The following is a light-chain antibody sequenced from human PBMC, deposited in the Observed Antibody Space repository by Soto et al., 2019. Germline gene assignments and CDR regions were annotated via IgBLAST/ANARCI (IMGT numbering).Light chain of an antibody. CDR2: LTS. Sequence: DIQMTQSPSSLSASVGDRVTITCRASQGIGNNLGWYQQKPGKAPKRLIYLTSSLQTGVPSRFSGSGSGTEFSLTISSLQPEDSATYFCLQHNSYPRTFGQGTKVEIK. CDR1: QGIGNN. J-gene: IGKJ1*01. V-gene: IGKV1-17*01. CDR3: LQHNSYPRT.